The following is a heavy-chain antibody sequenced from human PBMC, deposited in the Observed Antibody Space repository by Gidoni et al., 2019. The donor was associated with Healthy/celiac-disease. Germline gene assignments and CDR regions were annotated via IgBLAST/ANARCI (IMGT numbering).Heavy chain of an antibody. CDR2: IRSKANSYAT. Sequence: EVQLVEPGGGLVQPGGSLKLSCAASGLPFSGSPMPWVRQVSGKGLEWVGRIRSKANSYATEYAASVKGRFTISRDDAKNTAYLQMNSLKTEDTAVYYCTRHEGLVGAPRELGFDPWGQGTLVTVSS. CDR1: GLPFSGSP. J-gene: IGHJ5*02. V-gene: IGHV3-73*02. CDR3: TRHEGLVGAPRELGFDP. D-gene: IGHD1-26*01.